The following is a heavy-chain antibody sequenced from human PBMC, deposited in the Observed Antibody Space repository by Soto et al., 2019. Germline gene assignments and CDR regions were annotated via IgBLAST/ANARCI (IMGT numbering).Heavy chain of an antibody. J-gene: IGHJ5*02. CDR2: IIPIFGTA. V-gene: IGHV1-69*13. Sequence: SVKVSCKASGGTFSSYAISWVRQAPGQGLEWMGGIIPIFGTANYAQKFQGRVTITADESTSTAYMELSSLRSEDTAVYYCATTPYYDFWSGYVSTDWFDPWGQGTLVTVSS. CDR1: GGTFSSYA. D-gene: IGHD3-3*01. CDR3: ATTPYYDFWSGYVSTDWFDP.